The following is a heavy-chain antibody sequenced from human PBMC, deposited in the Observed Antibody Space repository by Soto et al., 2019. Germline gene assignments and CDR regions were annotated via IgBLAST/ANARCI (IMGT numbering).Heavy chain of an antibody. CDR1: GGSISSGGYS. V-gene: IGHV4-30-2*01. CDR3: ARVPGP. J-gene: IGHJ5*02. CDR2: ISHSGST. Sequence: QLQLQESGSGLVKPSQTLSLTCAVSGGSISSGGYSWSWIRQPPGKGLEWVGYISHSGSTYDNPSITRRVTISVDRSKNQFSLKLSSVTAADTAVYYCARVPGPWGQGNLVTVSS.